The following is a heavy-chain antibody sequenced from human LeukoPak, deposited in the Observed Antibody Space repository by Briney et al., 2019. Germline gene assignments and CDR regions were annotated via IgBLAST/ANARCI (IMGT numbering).Heavy chain of an antibody. CDR1: GFTFSSYA. D-gene: IGHD3-9*01. CDR2: ISGSDYST. J-gene: IGHJ4*02. V-gene: IGHV3-23*01. CDR3: AKYTAGNFDWLDY. Sequence: GGSLRLSCAASGFTFSSYAMSWVRQAPGKGLGWVSAISGSDYSTYYADSVKGRFTISRDNSKNTLYLQMNSLRAEDTAIYYCAKYTAGNFDWLDYWGQGALVTVSS.